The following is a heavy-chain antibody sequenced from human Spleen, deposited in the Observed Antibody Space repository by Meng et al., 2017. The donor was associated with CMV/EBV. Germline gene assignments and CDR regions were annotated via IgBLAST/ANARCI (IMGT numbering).Heavy chain of an antibody. Sequence: SETLSLTCTVSGFSISSSSYYWGWIRQPPGKGLEWIGGVYYGGVTYYTPSLKSRVTISADRSRDQFSLKLGSVTAADTAVYYCARAWIQVGYFDFWGQGMLVTVSS. CDR1: GFSISSSSYY. V-gene: IGHV4-39*07. CDR2: VYYGGVT. CDR3: ARAWIQVGYFDF. J-gene: IGHJ4*02. D-gene: IGHD5-18*01.